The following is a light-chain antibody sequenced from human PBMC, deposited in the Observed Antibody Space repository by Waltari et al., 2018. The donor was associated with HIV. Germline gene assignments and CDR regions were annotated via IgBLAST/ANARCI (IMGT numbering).Light chain of an antibody. CDR2: DVS. V-gene: IGLV2-14*03. J-gene: IGLJ1*01. CDR3: SSYTSSSTRV. Sequence: SALTQPASVSGSPGQSITISCTGTSSDVGGYNSVYWYQQHPGKAPKLMFYDVSNRPSGVSNRFSGSKSGNTASLTISGLQAEDEADYYCSSYTSSSTRVFGTGTKVTVL. CDR1: SSDVGGYNS.